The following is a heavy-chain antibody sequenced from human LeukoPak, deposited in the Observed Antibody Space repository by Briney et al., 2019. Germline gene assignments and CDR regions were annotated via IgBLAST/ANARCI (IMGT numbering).Heavy chain of an antibody. J-gene: IGHJ1*01. D-gene: IGHD6-13*01. V-gene: IGHV3-23*01. CDR3: AKDSSSWYRNFQH. CDR1: GFTFSSYA. CDR2: ISGSGGST. Sequence: GESLKISCAASGFTFSSYAMSWVRQAPGKGLEWVSAISGSGGSTYYADSVKGRFTISRDNSKNTLYLQMNSLIAEDTAVYYCAKDSSSWYRNFQHWGQGTLVTVSS.